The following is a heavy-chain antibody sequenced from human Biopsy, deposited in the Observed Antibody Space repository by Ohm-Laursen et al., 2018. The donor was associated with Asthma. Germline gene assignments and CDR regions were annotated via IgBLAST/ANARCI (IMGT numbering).Heavy chain of an antibody. D-gene: IGHD3-9*01. CDR3: ARTYFDFLTGQVRDAFAM. CDR2: INAANGNT. CDR1: GYTFINYA. J-gene: IGHJ3*02. V-gene: IGHV1-3*01. Sequence: ASVKVSCKASGYTFINYAIHWVRQAPGHSLEWMGWINAANGNTKYSQKFQGRLTISRDTSASTAYMDLSSLRSEDTAVYYCARTYFDFLTGQVRDAFAMWGQGTMVTVSS.